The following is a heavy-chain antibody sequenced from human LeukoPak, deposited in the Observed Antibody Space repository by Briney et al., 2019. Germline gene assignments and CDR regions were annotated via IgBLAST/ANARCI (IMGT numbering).Heavy chain of an antibody. CDR3: ARDRGNYLLHD. Sequence: ASVKVSCKASGYTFAGYAIFWVRQAPGQRLEWMGWISAGNGNTRYSQKFHDTLTLSRDTPASTVYMELSSLRSEDTAIYYCARDRGNYLLHDWGQGTPVTVSS. J-gene: IGHJ4*02. CDR1: GYTFAGYA. D-gene: IGHD1-26*01. V-gene: IGHV1-3*01. CDR2: ISAGNGNT.